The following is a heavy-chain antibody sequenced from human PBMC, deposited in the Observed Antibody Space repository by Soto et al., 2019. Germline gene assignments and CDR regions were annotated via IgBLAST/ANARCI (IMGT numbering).Heavy chain of an antibody. CDR3: PKDLIDSDYPLYLFNS. J-gene: IGHJ4*02. CDR2: IGGSGRFT. Sequence: EVQLLESGGALEQPGGSLRLSCVASGFKFRSYAMSWVRQAPGKGLEWVSTIGGSGRFTNYADPVKGRFTLSRDNFRNTVDMQMNRFSSDDTATYYCPKDLIDSDYPLYLFNSWGQGTPISVSP. D-gene: IGHD2-8*01. CDR1: GFKFRSYA. V-gene: IGHV3-23*01.